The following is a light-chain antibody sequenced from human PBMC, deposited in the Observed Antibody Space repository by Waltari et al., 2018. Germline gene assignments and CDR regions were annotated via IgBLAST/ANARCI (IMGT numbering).Light chain of an antibody. CDR1: QSISSY. CDR3: QQSYRTPRT. CDR2: GAS. Sequence: TCRASQSISSYLDWYQQKPVKAPKLLIYGASSLQGGVPSRFSGSGSGTDFTLTISSLQPEDFATYYCQQSYRTPRTFGQGTKVEIE. J-gene: IGKJ1*01. V-gene: IGKV1-39*01.